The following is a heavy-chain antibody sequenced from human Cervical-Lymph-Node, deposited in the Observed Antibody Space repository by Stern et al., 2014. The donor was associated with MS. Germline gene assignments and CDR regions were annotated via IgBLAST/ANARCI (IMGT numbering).Heavy chain of an antibody. D-gene: IGHD1-7*01. CDR1: GFTFSNYW. CDR2: ITTVGSEK. V-gene: IGHV3-7*01. J-gene: IGHJ5*02. CDR3: ARAVRELGT. Sequence: EVQLVESGGGLVPPGESLRLSCAVSGFTFSNYWMTWVRQAPGTGLEWVASITTVGSEKSYVASVKGRFTISRDNAKNSLYLQMNSLRAEDTAVYYCARAVRELGTWGQGTLVTVSS.